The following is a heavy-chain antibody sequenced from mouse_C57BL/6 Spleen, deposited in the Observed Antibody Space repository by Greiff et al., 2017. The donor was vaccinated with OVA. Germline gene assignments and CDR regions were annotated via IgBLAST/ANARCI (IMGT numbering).Heavy chain of an antibody. CDR2: IDPSDSYT. CDR1: GYTFTSYW. J-gene: IGHJ3*01. Sequence: VQLQQPGAELVRPGTSVKLSCKASGYTFTSYWMHWVKQRPGQGLEWIGVIDPSDSYTNYNQKFKGKATLTVDTSSSTAYMQLSSLTSEDSAVYYCARGWLKEAWFAYWGQGTLVTVSA. D-gene: IGHD2-3*01. V-gene: IGHV1-59*01. CDR3: ARGWLKEAWFAY.